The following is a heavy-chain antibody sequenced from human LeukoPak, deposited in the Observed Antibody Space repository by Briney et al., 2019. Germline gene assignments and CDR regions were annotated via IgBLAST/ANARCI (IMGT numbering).Heavy chain of an antibody. CDR1: GFTFSSYS. Sequence: GGSLRLSCAASGFTFSSYSMNWVRQAPGKGLEWVSSISGSSSYIYYADSVKGRFTISRDNAKNSLYLQMNSLRAEDTAVYYCARGGPDAFDIWGQGTMVTVSS. D-gene: IGHD3/OR15-3a*01. V-gene: IGHV3-21*01. J-gene: IGHJ3*02. CDR3: ARGGPDAFDI. CDR2: ISGSSSYI.